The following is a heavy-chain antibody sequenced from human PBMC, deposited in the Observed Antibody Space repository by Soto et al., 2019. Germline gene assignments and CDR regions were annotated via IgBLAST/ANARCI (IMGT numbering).Heavy chain of an antibody. V-gene: IGHV4-59*01. D-gene: IGHD5-18*01. CDR3: ARDRGVQLWPYYYYGMDV. Sequence: SETLSLTCTVSGGSISSYDWSWIRQPPGKGLEWIGYIYYSGSTNYNPSLKSRVTISVDTSKNQFSLKLSSVTAADTAVYYCARDRGVQLWPYYYYGMDVWGQGTTVTVSS. CDR1: GGSISSYD. CDR2: IYYSGST. J-gene: IGHJ6*02.